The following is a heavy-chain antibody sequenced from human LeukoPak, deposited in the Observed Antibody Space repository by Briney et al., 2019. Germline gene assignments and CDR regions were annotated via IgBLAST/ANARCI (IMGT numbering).Heavy chain of an antibody. CDR2: ISSSSSTI. D-gene: IGHD6-13*01. V-gene: IGHV3-48*04. CDR1: GFTFSSYS. CDR3: ARDRRTAAGTRPNWFDP. J-gene: IGHJ5*02. Sequence: GGSLRLSCAASGFTFSSYSMNWVRQAPGRGLEWVSYISSSSSTIYYADSVKGRFTISRDNAKNSLYLQMNSLRAEDTAVYYCARDRRTAAGTRPNWFDPWGQGTLVTVSS.